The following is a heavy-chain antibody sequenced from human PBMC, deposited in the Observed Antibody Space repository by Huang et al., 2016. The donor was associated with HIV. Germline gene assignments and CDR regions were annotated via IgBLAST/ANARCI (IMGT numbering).Heavy chain of an antibody. CDR3: ASASIAARRWFDP. J-gene: IGHJ5*02. CDR2: IYSSGST. Sequence: QVQLQESGPGLVKPSETLSLTCTVSGGSMSSYYWSWLRQPPVKGLEWLGYIYSSGSTNYNPARKSRVTISVDTSKNQFSLRLSSVTAADTAVYYCASASIAARRWFDPWGQGSLVTVSS. V-gene: IGHV4-59*01. D-gene: IGHD6-6*01. CDR1: GGSMSSYY.